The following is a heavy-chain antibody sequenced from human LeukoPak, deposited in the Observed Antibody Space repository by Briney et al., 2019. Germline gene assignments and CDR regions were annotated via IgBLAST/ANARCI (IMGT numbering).Heavy chain of an antibody. J-gene: IGHJ4*02. Sequence: SVKVSCKASGGTFSSYAISWVRQAPGKGLEWMGRIIPIFGTANYAQKFQGRVTITTDKSTSTAYMELSSLRSEDTAVYYCARETVTTDGDFDYWGQGTLVTVSS. CDR2: IIPIFGTA. V-gene: IGHV1-69*05. D-gene: IGHD4-11*01. CDR1: GGTFSSYA. CDR3: ARETVTTDGDFDY.